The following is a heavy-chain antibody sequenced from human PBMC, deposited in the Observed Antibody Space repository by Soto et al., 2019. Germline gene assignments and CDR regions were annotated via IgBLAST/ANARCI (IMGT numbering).Heavy chain of an antibody. V-gene: IGHV3-23*01. D-gene: IGHD6-19*01. J-gene: IGHJ4*02. CDR2: ISCCGGST. CDR3: VKADGEQWLIPHLDN. CDR1: GFNFKKSA. Sequence: EVQLLESGGGVVQPGGSLRLSCEASGFNFKKSAMAWVRQAPGEGLEWVSGISCCGGSTSYADSVKGRFSVARDDSKNTLSLQLNSLRVEDTARYYCVKADGEQWLIPHLDNWGQGTLVTVS.